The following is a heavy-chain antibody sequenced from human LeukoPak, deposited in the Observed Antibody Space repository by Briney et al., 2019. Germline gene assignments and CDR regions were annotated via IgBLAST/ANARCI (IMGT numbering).Heavy chain of an antibody. V-gene: IGHV3-23*01. CDR3: ARLISGVGYFDY. CDR2: ISGSAGST. D-gene: IGHD7-27*01. J-gene: IGHJ4*02. Sequence: GGSLRLSCAASGFTLSSYAMSWVRQAPGKGLEWVSLISGSAGSTYYADSVKGRFTISRDITKNTLYLQMNGMRAEDTAVYYCARLISGVGYFDYWGQGTLVTVSS. CDR1: GFTLSSYA.